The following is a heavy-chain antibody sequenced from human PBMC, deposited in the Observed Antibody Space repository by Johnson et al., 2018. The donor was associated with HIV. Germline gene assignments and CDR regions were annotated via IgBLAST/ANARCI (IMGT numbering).Heavy chain of an antibody. CDR2: IYSGGST. J-gene: IGHJ3*02. D-gene: IGHD3-10*01. V-gene: IGHV3-66*01. CDR1: GFTFSSYW. CDR3: ARGGKSYYGAFDI. Sequence: VQVVESGGGLVQPGGSLRLSCAASGFTFSSYWMHWVRQAPGKGLVWVSVIYSGGSTYYADSVKGRFTISRDNSKHTLYLQMNSLRAEDTAVYYCARGGKSYYGAFDIWGQGTMVTVSS.